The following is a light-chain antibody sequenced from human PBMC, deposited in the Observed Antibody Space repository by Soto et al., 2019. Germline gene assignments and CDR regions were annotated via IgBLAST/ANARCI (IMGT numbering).Light chain of an antibody. J-gene: IGKJ1*01. CDR2: DAS. CDR3: QQYNSYSRT. CDR1: QSISSX. Sequence: DIQMTQSPSTLSASVGDRVTITCRASQSISSXLAWYQQKPGKAPKLLIYDASSLESGVPSRXSGSGSGTEFTLTISSLQPDXXXTYYCQQYNSYSRTFGXGTXVEIK. V-gene: IGKV1-5*01.